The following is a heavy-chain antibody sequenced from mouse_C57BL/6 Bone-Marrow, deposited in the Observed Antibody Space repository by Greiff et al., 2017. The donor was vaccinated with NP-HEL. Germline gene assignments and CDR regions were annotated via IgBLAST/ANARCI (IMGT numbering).Heavy chain of an antibody. V-gene: IGHV1-63*01. CDR1: GYTFTNYW. J-gene: IGHJ1*03. CDR2: IYPGGGYT. D-gene: IGHD2-1*01. Sequence: VQLQQSGAELVRPGTSVKMSCKASGYTFTNYWIGWAKQRPGHGLEWIGDIYPGGGYTNYNEKFKGKATLTADKSSSTAYMQFSSLTSEDSAIYYCARRGGYGNYRWYFDVWGTGTTVTVSS. CDR3: ARRGGYGNYRWYFDV.